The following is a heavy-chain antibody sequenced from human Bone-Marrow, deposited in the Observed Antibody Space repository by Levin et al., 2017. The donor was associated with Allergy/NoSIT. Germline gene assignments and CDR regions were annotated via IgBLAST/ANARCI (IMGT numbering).Heavy chain of an antibody. CDR1: GFTFSNYA. Sequence: GGSLRLSCAASGFTFSNYAMSWVRQAPGKGLEWVSAISSSAGSTDYADSVKGRFTISRDNSKNTLYLQMKSLRAEDTAVYYCAKFFAPYCSGGGCYYFDYWGQGTLVTVSS. D-gene: IGHD2-15*01. CDR2: ISSSAGST. J-gene: IGHJ4*02. V-gene: IGHV3-23*01. CDR3: AKFFAPYCSGGGCYYFDY.